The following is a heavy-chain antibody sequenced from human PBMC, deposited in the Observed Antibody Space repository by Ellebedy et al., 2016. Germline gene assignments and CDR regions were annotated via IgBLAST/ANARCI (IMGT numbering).Heavy chain of an antibody. V-gene: IGHV5-51*01. CDR3: ARLATAEFDY. Sequence: TRYSPSFQRQVTISADKSISTAYLQWSGLKPSDTAMYYCARLATAEFDYWGQGTLVTASS. D-gene: IGHD5-12*01. J-gene: IGHJ4*02. CDR2: T.